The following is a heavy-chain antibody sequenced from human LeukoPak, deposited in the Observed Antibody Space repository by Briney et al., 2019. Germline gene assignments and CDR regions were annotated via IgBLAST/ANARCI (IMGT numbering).Heavy chain of an antibody. CDR2: ISGSGSSI. Sequence: GGSLRLSCAASGFTFSTYEMNWVRQAPGKGLEWISYISGSGSSIFYADSVKGRFTISRDNSKNTLYLQMNSLRAEDTAVYYCASPGYSSSGDWYFDLWGRGTLVTVSS. D-gene: IGHD6-13*01. CDR1: GFTFSTYE. J-gene: IGHJ2*01. V-gene: IGHV3-48*03. CDR3: ASPGYSSSGDWYFDL.